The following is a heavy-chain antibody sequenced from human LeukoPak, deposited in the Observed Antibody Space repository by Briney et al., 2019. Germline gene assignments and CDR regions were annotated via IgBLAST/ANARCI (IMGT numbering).Heavy chain of an antibody. CDR1: GFTFSTSA. CDR3: SKALVGHWSGAFCYHFDT. D-gene: IGHD2-15*01. J-gene: IGHJ4*02. V-gene: IGHV3-23*01. Sequence: PGGSLRLSCAASGFTFSTSAMRWVRPTPGKGLGGVAATIGDNAGTHPAHSVTGPCTLSRDPSKNPLRFQMSGPRGEDTPKYFWSKALVGHWSGAFCYHFDTWGEGTLVTVSS. CDR2: TIGDNAGT.